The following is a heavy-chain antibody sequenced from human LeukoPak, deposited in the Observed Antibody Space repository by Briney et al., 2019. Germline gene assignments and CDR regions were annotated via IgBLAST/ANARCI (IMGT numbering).Heavy chain of an antibody. Sequence: ASVKVSCKASGYTFTSYYMHWVRRAPGQGLERMGIINPSGGSTSYAQKFQGRVTMTRDTSTSTVYMELSSLRSEDTAVYYCARGQWLVRDEEYFQHWGQGTLVTVSS. D-gene: IGHD6-19*01. CDR2: INPSGGST. V-gene: IGHV1-46*01. J-gene: IGHJ1*01. CDR3: ARGQWLVRDEEYFQH. CDR1: GYTFTSYY.